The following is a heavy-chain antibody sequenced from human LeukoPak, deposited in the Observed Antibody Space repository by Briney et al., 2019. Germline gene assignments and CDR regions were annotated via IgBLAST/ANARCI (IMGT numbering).Heavy chain of an antibody. CDR1: GSSIKSYN. Sequence: KSSETLSLTCTVSGSSIKSYNWNWIRRPAGKGLEWIGRLYTTGGSDSHSSLKSRVTMSVDTSKNQFSLKLSSVTAADTAVYYCARLPGYSWGQGTLVTVSS. J-gene: IGHJ5*02. CDR3: ARLPGYS. CDR2: LYTTGGS. V-gene: IGHV4-4*07. D-gene: IGHD2-15*01.